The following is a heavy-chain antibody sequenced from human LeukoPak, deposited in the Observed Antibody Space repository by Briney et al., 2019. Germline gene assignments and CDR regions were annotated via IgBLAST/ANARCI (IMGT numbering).Heavy chain of an antibody. Sequence: ASVKVSCKASGYTFTGYYMHWVRQAPGQGLEWMGWINTNSGGTNYAQKFQGRVTMTRDTSISTAYMELRMLRSDDTAVYYCARDVSNDYSNYWFDPWSQGTLVTVSS. CDR2: INTNSGGT. CDR1: GYTFTGYY. V-gene: IGHV1-2*02. D-gene: IGHD4-11*01. J-gene: IGHJ5*02. CDR3: ARDVSNDYSNYWFDP.